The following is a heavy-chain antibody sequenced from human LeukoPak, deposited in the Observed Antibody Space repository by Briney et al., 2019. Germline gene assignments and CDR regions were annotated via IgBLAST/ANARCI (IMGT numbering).Heavy chain of an antibody. CDR2: IYNNGAI. J-gene: IGHJ6*02. CDR3: ARSTYPFGVDV. CDR1: GGSISTYY. V-gene: IGHV4-4*07. Sequence: SETLSLTCTVSGGSISTYYWSWIRQPAGKGLEWIGRIYNNGAINYNPSLKSRVTMSIDTSKNQFSLKLSSVTAADTAVYYCARSTYPFGVDVWGQGTTVTVSS.